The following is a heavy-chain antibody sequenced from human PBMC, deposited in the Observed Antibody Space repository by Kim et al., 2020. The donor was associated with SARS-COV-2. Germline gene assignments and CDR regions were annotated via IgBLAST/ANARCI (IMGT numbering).Heavy chain of an antibody. CDR2: IYYTGST. J-gene: IGHJ6*01. Sequence: SETLSLTCTVSGGSISSSGYYWGWVRQPPGNGLEWIGNIYYTGSTLYSTSLQSRVTISVDTSKDRFSLKLRSVTAADTAIYYCARDRLGQQPGYYYNYG. CDR3: ARDRLGQQPGYYYNYG. D-gene: IGHD3-16*01. CDR1: GGSISSSGYY. V-gene: IGHV4-39*07.